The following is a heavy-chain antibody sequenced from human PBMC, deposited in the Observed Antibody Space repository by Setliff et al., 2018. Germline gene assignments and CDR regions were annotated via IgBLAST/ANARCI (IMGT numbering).Heavy chain of an antibody. D-gene: IGHD5-18*01. CDR2: ISAYNGNT. CDR3: ARGGYSYGYDHGFDI. Sequence: GASVKVSCKASGGTFSSYGINWVRQAPGQGLEWMGWISAYNGNTKYAQKLQGRVTMATDISTSTAYMELRSLRSDDTAVYYCARGGYSYGYDHGFDIWGPGTMVTVSS. J-gene: IGHJ3*02. CDR1: GGTFSSYG. V-gene: IGHV1-18*01.